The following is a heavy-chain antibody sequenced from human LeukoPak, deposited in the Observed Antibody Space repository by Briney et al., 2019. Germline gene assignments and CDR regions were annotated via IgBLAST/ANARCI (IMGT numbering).Heavy chain of an antibody. Sequence: GGSLRLSCAASGFTFSSYSMNWVRQAPGKGLEGVSSISSSSSYIYYADSVKGRFTISRDNAKNSLYLQMNSLRAEDTAVYYCARDRGMVRGPLKAWGQGTLVTVSS. CDR1: GFTFSSYS. V-gene: IGHV3-21*01. CDR2: ISSSSSYI. CDR3: ARDRGMVRGPLKA. D-gene: IGHD3-10*01. J-gene: IGHJ4*02.